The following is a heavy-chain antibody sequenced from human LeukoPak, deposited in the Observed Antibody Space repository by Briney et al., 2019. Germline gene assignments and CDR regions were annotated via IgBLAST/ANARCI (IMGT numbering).Heavy chain of an antibody. D-gene: IGHD4-11*01. CDR3: ARWHFVDYRFDY. V-gene: IGHV1-46*01. CDR1: GYTFSNYY. CDR2: INPSGGST. Sequence: GASVKVSCKASGYTFSNYYMHWVRQAPGQGLEWMGIINPSGGSTSYAQKLQGRVTMTRDTSTSTVYMELSSLRSEDTAVYYCARWHFVDYRFDYWGQGTLVTVSS. J-gene: IGHJ4*02.